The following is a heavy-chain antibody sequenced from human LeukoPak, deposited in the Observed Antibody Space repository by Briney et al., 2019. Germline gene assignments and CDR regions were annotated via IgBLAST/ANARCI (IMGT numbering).Heavy chain of an antibody. Sequence: GGSLRLSCAASGFTFSSYAMSWVCQAPGKGLEWVSVIYSGGSTYYADSVKGRFTISRDNSKNTLYLQMNSLRAEDTAVYYCARDPDYGDYVGDYWGQGTLVTVSS. CDR3: ARDPDYGDYVGDY. CDR1: GFTFSSYA. CDR2: IYSGGST. D-gene: IGHD4-17*01. J-gene: IGHJ4*02. V-gene: IGHV3-53*01.